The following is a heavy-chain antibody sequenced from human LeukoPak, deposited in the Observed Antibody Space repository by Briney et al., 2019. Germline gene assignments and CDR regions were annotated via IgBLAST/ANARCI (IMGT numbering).Heavy chain of an antibody. V-gene: IGHV3-48*03. Sequence: GGSLRLSCAASGFTFSSYEMNWVRQAPGKGLEWVSYISSSGSTIYYADSVKGRFTISRDNARNSLYLQMNSLRAEDTAVYYCAELGITVIGGVWGKGTTVTISS. CDR2: ISSSGSTI. CDR3: AELGITVIGGV. CDR1: GFTFSSYE. J-gene: IGHJ6*04. D-gene: IGHD3-10*02.